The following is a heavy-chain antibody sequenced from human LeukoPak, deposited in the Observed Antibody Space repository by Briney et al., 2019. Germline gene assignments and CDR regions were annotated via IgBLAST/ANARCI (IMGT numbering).Heavy chain of an antibody. J-gene: IGHJ4*02. D-gene: IGHD5-12*01. CDR2: ISYSGST. CDR3: ARDGYSGNDGL. CDR1: GDSLSPYY. V-gene: IGHV4-59*01. Sequence: SETLSLTCTVSGDSLSPYYWGWIRQPPGKGLEWLGYISYSGSTNYNPSLKSRVTFSVATSKNQFFLDLSSVTAADTAVYYCARDGYSGNDGLWGQGTLVTVSS.